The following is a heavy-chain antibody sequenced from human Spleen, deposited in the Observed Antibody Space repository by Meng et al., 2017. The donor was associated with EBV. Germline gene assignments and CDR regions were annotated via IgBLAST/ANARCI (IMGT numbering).Heavy chain of an antibody. J-gene: IGHJ4*02. CDR1: GVSFSGYY. CDR2: VNHSGIT. Sequence: QGQPQHGGAGLLKPSETLSLTCAVDGVSFSGYYGSWIRQPPGKGLEWIGEVNHSGITNYNASLESRVTVSVDTTRNQFSLRLKSVTAADTAVYFCARRKLAAAVRFDSWGQGILVTVSS. V-gene: IGHV4-34*01. D-gene: IGHD6-13*01. CDR3: ARRKLAAAVRFDS.